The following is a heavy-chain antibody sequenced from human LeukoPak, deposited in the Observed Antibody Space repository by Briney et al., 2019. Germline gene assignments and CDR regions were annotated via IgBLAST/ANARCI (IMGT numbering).Heavy chain of an antibody. D-gene: IGHD1-1*01. J-gene: IGHJ6*03. CDR2: INWNGGST. CDR3: ARGKYNWNDDYYYYYMDV. Sequence: GGSLRLSCATSGFTFDDYGTSWVRQAPGKGLEWVAGINWNGGSTGYADSVKGRFTISRDNAKNSLYLQTNSLRAEDTALYYCARGKYNWNDDYYYYYMDVWGKGTTVTVSS. V-gene: IGHV3-20*04. CDR1: GFTFDDYG.